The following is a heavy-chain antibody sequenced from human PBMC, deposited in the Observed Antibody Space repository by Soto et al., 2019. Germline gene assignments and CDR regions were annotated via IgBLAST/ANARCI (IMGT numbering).Heavy chain of an antibody. J-gene: IGHJ4*02. CDR1: GFIFSTYA. CDR2: ISPNGDNT. V-gene: IGHV3-64*01. Sequence: PGGSLRLSCAASGFIFSTYAMHWVRQAPGKGLEYVSGISPNGDNTYYANSVKGRFTISRDNSRSTLSLQMGSLRAEDLAVYYCARGKTWAHFDSWGQETLVTVS. CDR3: ARGKTWAHFDS. D-gene: IGHD1-26*01.